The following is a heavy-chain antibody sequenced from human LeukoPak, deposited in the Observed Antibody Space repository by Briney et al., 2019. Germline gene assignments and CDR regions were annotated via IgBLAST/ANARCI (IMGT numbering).Heavy chain of an antibody. V-gene: IGHV1-3*01. D-gene: IGHD2-2*01. CDR3: ARVFYSGCSSTSCYAMVGSLPDY. Sequence: ASVKVSCKASGYTFTSYAMHWVRQAPGQRLEWMGWINAGNGNTKYSQKFQGRVTITRDTSASTAYMELSSLRSEDTAVYYCARVFYSGCSSTSCYAMVGSLPDYWGQGTLVTVSS. CDR1: GYTFTSYA. J-gene: IGHJ4*02. CDR2: INAGNGNT.